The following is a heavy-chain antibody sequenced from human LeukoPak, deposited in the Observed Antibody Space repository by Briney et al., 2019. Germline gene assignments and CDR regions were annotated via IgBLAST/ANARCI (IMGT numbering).Heavy chain of an antibody. CDR1: GFTVSNIY. CDR2: IYSDGST. J-gene: IGHJ2*01. CDR3: AKRGYDSSGYSIYWYFDL. Sequence: GGSLRLSCAASGFTVSNIYMNWVRQVPGKGLKWVSVIYSDGSTYYADSVKGRFTISRDNSKNTLYLQMNSLGAEDTAVYYCAKRGYDSSGYSIYWYFDLWGRGTLVTVSS. V-gene: IGHV3-53*01. D-gene: IGHD3-22*01.